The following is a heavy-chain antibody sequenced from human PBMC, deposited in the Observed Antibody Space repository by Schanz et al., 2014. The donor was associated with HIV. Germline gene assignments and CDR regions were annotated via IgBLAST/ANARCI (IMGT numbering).Heavy chain of an antibody. V-gene: IGHV3-23*04. CDR1: GFTFGDYP. J-gene: IGHJ4*02. CDR3: AKGPTFGVLTPAD. CDR2: LSGSGDRT. D-gene: IGHD3-3*01. Sequence: EVQLVESGGGLVKPGRSLRLSCTASGFTFGDYPMSWFRQAPGKGLEWLSTLSGSGDRTYYADSVKGRVTISRDNSKNTLYLQMNSLRAEDTAVYYCAKGPTFGVLTPADWGQGTLVTVSS.